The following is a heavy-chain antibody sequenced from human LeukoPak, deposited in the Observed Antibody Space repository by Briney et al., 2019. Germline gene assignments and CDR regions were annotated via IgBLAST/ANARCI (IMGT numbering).Heavy chain of an antibody. CDR1: GFTFSNYA. CDR2: ISGGSGNI. J-gene: IGHJ4*02. D-gene: IGHD3-10*01. V-gene: IGHV3-23*01. CDR3: AKGSDYYGSVTSKKTD. Sequence: GGSLRLSCSVSGFTFSNYAMHWVRQAPGKGREWVSLISGGSGNIYYVDSVKGRFTISRDNSKNTLYVQMNSLRAEDTAIYYCAKGSDYYGSVTSKKTDWGQGTLVTVSS.